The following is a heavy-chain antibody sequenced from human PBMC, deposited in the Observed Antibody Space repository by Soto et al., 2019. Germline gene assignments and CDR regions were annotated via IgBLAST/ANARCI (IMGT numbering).Heavy chain of an antibody. Sequence: QVQLVESGGGVVQPGMSLSLSCAASGFTFSNYGMHWVRQAPGKGLEWVTLISNDGSNKIYADSVKGRFTISRDNSKNTLYLQMTSLKTEDMAVYYCAKDGADTGTYNFDYWGQGTLVTVSS. CDR2: ISNDGSNK. CDR3: AKDGADTGTYNFDY. J-gene: IGHJ4*02. V-gene: IGHV3-30*18. CDR1: GFTFSNYG. D-gene: IGHD1-26*01.